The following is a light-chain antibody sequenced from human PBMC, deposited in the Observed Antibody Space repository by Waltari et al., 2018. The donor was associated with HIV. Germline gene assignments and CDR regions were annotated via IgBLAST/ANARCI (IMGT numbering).Light chain of an antibody. J-gene: IGLJ2*01. CDR2: DNH. Sequence: QSVLTQPPAVSAAPGQKVTISCPGTTSNTGNNFVSWYQKLPGTAPKLLIFDNHKRPSGVSDRFSASKSATSATLDITGLHTGDEAEYYCGTWDTSLNAGVFGGGTKVSVL. CDR3: GTWDTSLNAGV. CDR1: TSNTGNNF. V-gene: IGLV1-51*01.